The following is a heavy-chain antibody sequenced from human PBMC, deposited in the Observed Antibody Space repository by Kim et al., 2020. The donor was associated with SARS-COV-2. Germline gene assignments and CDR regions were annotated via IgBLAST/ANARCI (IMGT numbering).Heavy chain of an antibody. Sequence: GGSLRLSCAASGFTFSSYEMNWVRQAPGKGLEWVSYISSSGSTIYYADSVKGRFTISRDNAKNSLYLQMNSLRAEDTAVYYCARDLGQGWFGELPIGYYYYGMDVWGQGTTVTVSS. CDR2: ISSSGSTI. V-gene: IGHV3-48*03. CDR1: GFTFSSYE. D-gene: IGHD3-10*01. CDR3: ARDLGQGWFGELPIGYYYYGMDV. J-gene: IGHJ6*02.